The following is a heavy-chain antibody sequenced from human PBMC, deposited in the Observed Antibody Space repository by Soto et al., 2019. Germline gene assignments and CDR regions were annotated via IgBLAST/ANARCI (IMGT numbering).Heavy chain of an antibody. J-gene: IGHJ4*02. D-gene: IGHD6-19*01. Sequence: EVQLLESGGGLVQPGGSLRLSCAASGFTFSSYAMSWVRQVPGKGLEWVSAISGSGGHTYYADSVKGRFTISSDNSKNTLYLQMNSLSAEDTAVYSCAKGTSGWYGGYWGQGTLVTVSS. CDR1: GFTFSSYA. CDR2: ISGSGGHT. V-gene: IGHV3-23*01. CDR3: AKGTSGWYGGY.